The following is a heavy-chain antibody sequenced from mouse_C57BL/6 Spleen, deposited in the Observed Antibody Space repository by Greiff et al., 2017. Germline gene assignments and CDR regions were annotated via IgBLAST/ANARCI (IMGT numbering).Heavy chain of an antibody. J-gene: IGHJ2*01. Sequence: DVHLVESGPELVKPGASVKMSCKASGYTFTDYNMHWVKQSHGKSLEWIGYINPNNGGTSYNQKFKGKDTLNVNKSSRTAYMELRSLTSEDSAVYYCAREVGLDYWGQGTTLTVSS. D-gene: IGHD3-3*01. CDR2: INPNNGGT. V-gene: IGHV1-22*01. CDR3: AREVGLDY. CDR1: GYTFTDYN.